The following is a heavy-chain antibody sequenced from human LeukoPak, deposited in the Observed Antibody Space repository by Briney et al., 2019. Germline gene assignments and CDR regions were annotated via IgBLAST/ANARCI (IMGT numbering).Heavy chain of an antibody. V-gene: IGHV3-15*01. CDR2: IKSKTDGGTT. Sequence: PGGSLRLSCAASGFTFSNAWVIWVRQAPGKGLEWVGRIKSKTDGGTTDYAAPLKGRFTMSRDDSKNTLYLQMNNLKTEDTAVYYCTTEKSGPGGSLDMWGQGTMVTVSS. D-gene: IGHD3-10*01. CDR3: TTEKSGPGGSLDM. CDR1: GFTFSNAW. J-gene: IGHJ3*02.